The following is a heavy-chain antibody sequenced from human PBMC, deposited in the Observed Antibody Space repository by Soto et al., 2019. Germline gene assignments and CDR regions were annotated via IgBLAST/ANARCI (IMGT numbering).Heavy chain of an antibody. V-gene: IGHV1-69*08. J-gene: IGHJ5*02. Sequence: QVQLVQSGAEVKKPGSSVKVSCKASGGTFSSYTISWVRQAPGQGLEWMGRIIPILGIANYAQKFQGRVTITADKSTSTAYMELSSLRSEDTAVYYCARDPRGTMIVDPWGQGTPVTVSS. CDR2: IIPILGIA. D-gene: IGHD3-22*01. CDR3: ARDPRGTMIVDP. CDR1: GGTFSSYT.